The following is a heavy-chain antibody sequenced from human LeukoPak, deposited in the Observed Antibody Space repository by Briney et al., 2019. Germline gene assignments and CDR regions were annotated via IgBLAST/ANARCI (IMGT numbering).Heavy chain of an antibody. CDR3: TKELHVAVAVADYYYFYMDV. J-gene: IGHJ6*03. CDR1: GFAFSSFA. Sequence: PGGSLRLSCAASGFAFSSFAMGWVRQSPGKELECLSTINGGGNTTFYADSVKGRFTISIDNSKNTLYLHMDSLRPDDTAIYSCTKELHVAVAVADYYYFYMDVWGRGTAVTVSS. V-gene: IGHV3-23*01. D-gene: IGHD6-19*01. CDR2: INGGGNTT.